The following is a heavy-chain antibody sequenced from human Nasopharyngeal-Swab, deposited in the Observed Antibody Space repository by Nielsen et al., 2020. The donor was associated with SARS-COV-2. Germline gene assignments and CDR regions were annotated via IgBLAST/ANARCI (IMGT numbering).Heavy chain of an antibody. CDR1: GFTFSSYW. V-gene: IGHV3-30*03. Sequence: GESLKISCAASGFTFSSYWMHWVRQAPGKGLEWVAVISYDGRNEYHADSVKGRCTISRDNSKKTLYLHMNSLSAEDTAVYYCARGDYGDYAGMGVDYWGQGTLVTVSS. D-gene: IGHD4-17*01. CDR3: ARGDYGDYAGMGVDY. CDR2: ISYDGRNE. J-gene: IGHJ4*02.